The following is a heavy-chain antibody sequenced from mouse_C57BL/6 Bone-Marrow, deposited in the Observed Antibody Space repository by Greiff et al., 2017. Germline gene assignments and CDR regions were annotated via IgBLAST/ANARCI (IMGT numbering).Heavy chain of an antibody. Sequence: EVHLVESGGGLVQPGGSLSLSCAASGFTFPDYYMSWVRQPPGKALEWLGFIRNKANGYTTEYSASVKGRFTISRDNSQSILYLQMNALRAEDSATYYGARSLIYDGYRFAYWGQGTLVTVSA. J-gene: IGHJ3*01. D-gene: IGHD2-3*01. CDR2: IRNKANGYTT. CDR3: ARSLIYDGYRFAY. CDR1: GFTFPDYY. V-gene: IGHV7-3*01.